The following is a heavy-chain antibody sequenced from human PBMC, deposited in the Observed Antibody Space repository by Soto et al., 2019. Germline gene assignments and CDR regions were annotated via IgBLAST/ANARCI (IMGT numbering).Heavy chain of an antibody. CDR2: INHSGTT. CDR1: GGSFSGYY. CDR3: ARTRVATATTDFDY. Sequence: SETLSLTCAVYGGSFSGYYWSWIRQPPGKGLEWIGEINHSGTTYYNPSLKSRVTISVDTSKNQLSLRLSSVTAADTAVYFCARTRVATATTDFDYWGQGTLVTVSS. V-gene: IGHV4-34*09. J-gene: IGHJ4*02. D-gene: IGHD1-26*01.